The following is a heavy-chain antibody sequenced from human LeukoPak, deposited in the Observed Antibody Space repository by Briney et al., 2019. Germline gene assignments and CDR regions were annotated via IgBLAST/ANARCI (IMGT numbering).Heavy chain of an antibody. V-gene: IGHV4-39*07. CDR2: IYHSGST. Sequence: PSETLSLTCTVSGGSISSSSYYWGWIRQPPGKGLEWIGYIYHSGSTYYNPSLKSRVTISVDRSKNQFSLKLSSVTAADTAVYYCARDGPYTAAAGTNLGVDYWGQGTLVTVSS. CDR1: GGSISSSSYY. D-gene: IGHD6-13*01. CDR3: ARDGPYTAAAGTNLGVDY. J-gene: IGHJ4*02.